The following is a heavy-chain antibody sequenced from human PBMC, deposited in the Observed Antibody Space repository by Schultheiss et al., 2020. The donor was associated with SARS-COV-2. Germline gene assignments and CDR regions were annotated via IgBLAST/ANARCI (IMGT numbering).Heavy chain of an antibody. V-gene: IGHV3-21*01. CDR3: VRDRSWWTPYNCFDL. Sequence: GGSLRLSCAASGFTFGTYNMHWVRQAPGKGLEFVASIRSSGRDIYYADSMQGRFTVSRDNANNSLYLQMHSLRAEDTAVYYCVRDRSWWTPYNCFDLWGRGTL. CDR1: GFTFGTYN. J-gene: IGHJ5*02. D-gene: IGHD2-15*01. CDR2: IRSSGRDI.